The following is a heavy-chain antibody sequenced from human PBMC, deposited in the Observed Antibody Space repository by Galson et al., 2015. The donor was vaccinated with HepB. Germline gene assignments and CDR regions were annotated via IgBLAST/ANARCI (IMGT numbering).Heavy chain of an antibody. CDR1: GFTFSDYS. CDR2: ITTSSDFI. D-gene: IGHD3-10*01. V-gene: IGHV3-21*01. J-gene: IGHJ5*02. Sequence: SLRLSCAASGFTFSDYSMNWVRQAPGKGLEWVSSITTSSDFIYYADSMKGRSTISRDNARNSLYLQMNSLRAEDTAVYYCARDYRPAFGSGSYYPNWFDPWGQGTLVTVSS. CDR3: ARDYRPAFGSGSYYPNWFDP.